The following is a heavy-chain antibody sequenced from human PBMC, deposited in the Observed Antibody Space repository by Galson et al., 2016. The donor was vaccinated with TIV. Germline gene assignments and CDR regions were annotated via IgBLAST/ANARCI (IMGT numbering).Heavy chain of an antibody. CDR1: GYSFTSNW. CDR3: ARAPGYSDYSYGYFDS. Sequence: SGAEVKQPGESLKISCKLSGYSFTSNWIAWVREMPGKGLEWMGIMYPADSDIRYSPSFQGQVTISADESISTAYLQWSSLKASDSAMYFCARAPGYSDYSYGYFDSWGQGTRVTVSS. D-gene: IGHD5-12*01. V-gene: IGHV5-51*03. CDR2: MYPADSDI. J-gene: IGHJ4*02.